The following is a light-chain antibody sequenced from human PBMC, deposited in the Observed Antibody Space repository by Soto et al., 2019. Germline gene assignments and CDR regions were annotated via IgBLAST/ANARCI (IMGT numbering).Light chain of an antibody. CDR3: KSYDRSLSGHV. J-gene: IGLJ1*01. CDR1: SSNIGAGYD. V-gene: IGLV1-40*01. Sequence: QSVLTQPPSVSGAPGQRVTISCTGSSSNIGAGYDVHWYQQLPGTAPKLLIYGNSNRPSGVPDRFSGSKSGTSASLAITGLQAEDEADYYCKSYDRSLSGHVFGPGTKLTVL. CDR2: GNS.